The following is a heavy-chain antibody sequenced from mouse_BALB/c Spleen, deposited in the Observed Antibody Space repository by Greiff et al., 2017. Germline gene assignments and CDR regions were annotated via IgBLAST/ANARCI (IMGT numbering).Heavy chain of an antibody. CDR3: ASGVYGYDVWFAY. CDR2: IDPANGNT. D-gene: IGHD2-2*01. CDR1: GFNIKDTY. Sequence: EVQVVESGAELVKPGASVKLSCTASGFNIKDTYMHWVKQRPEQGLEWIGRIDPANGNTKYDPKFQGKATITADTSSNTAYLQLSSLTSEDTAVYYCASGVYGYDVWFAYWGQGTLVTVSA. J-gene: IGHJ3*01. V-gene: IGHV14-3*02.